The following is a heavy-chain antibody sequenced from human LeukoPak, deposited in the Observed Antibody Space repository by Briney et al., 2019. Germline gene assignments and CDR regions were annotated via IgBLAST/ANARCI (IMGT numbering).Heavy chain of an antibody. CDR1: GFTVSSNY. V-gene: IGHV3-53*01. CDR3: ARDRIWFGELAGMDV. CDR2: IYSGGST. D-gene: IGHD3-10*01. J-gene: IGHJ6*02. Sequence: PGGSLRLSCAASGFTVSSNYMSWVRQAPGKGLEWVSVIYSGGSTHYADSVKGRFTISRDNAKNSLYLQMNSLRAEDTAVYYCARDRIWFGELAGMDVWGQGTTVTVSS.